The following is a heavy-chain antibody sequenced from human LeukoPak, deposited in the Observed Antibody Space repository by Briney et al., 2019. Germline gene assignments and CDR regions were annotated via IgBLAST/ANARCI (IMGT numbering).Heavy chain of an antibody. CDR2: IYTSGST. CDR1: GGSISSCY. J-gene: IGHJ4*02. V-gene: IGHV4-4*07. D-gene: IGHD3-10*01. CDR3: ARVNIVRGTRGFYFDY. Sequence: SDTLSLTCTVSGGSISSCYWSWIRQPAGKGLEWIRRIYTSGSTNYNPSLKSRVTMSVDTSKNQFSLKLSSVTAADKDVYYCARVNIVRGTRGFYFDYWGQGTLVTVSS.